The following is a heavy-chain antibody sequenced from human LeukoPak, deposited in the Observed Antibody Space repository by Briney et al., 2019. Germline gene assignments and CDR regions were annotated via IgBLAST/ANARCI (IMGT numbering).Heavy chain of an antibody. CDR2: INPSGGST. D-gene: IGHD3-22*01. Sequence: GSVKVSCKASGYIFTSNYIHWVRQAPGQGLEWMGIINPSGGSTSYAQKFQGRVTLTRDTSTSTVYMELSSLSSEDTAVYFCARGLDSSGYYAPWGQGTLVTVSS. CDR3: ARGLDSSGYYAP. J-gene: IGHJ5*02. V-gene: IGHV1-46*01. CDR1: GYIFTSNY.